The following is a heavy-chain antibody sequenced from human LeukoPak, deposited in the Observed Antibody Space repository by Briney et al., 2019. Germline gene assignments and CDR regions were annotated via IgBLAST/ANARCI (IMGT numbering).Heavy chain of an antibody. CDR3: ARGMGQWPYPEYFQH. CDR1: GGSISSSNW. J-gene: IGHJ1*01. D-gene: IGHD6-19*01. V-gene: IGHV4-4*02. CDR2: IFHSGST. Sequence: PSETLSLTCAVPGGSISSSNWWTWVRQPPGKGLEWIGEIFHSGSTNYNPSLKSRVTISVDKSKNQFSLKLCSVTAADTAVYYCARGMGQWPYPEYFQHWGQGTLVTVSS.